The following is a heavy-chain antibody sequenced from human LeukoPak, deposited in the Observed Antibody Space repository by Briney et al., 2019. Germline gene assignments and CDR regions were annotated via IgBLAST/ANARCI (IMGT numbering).Heavy chain of an antibody. CDR1: GFTFNNYG. Sequence: PGGSLRLSCAASGFTFNNYGMHWVRQAPGKGLEWVAVIWYDGSNRYYADSVKGRFTISRDNSKNSLYLQVNSLRADDTAVYYCARESIIAPAGTDFCYYGMDVWGQGTTVSVSS. J-gene: IGHJ6*02. CDR3: ARESIIAPAGTDFCYYGMDV. D-gene: IGHD6-13*01. CDR2: IWYDGSNR. V-gene: IGHV3-33*01.